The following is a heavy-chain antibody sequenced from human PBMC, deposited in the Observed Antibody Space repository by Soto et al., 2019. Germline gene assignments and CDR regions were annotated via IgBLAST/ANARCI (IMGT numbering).Heavy chain of an antibody. D-gene: IGHD2-8*01. CDR1: GGSFSGYY. Sequence: SETLSLTCAVYGGSFSGYYWSWIRQPPGKGLEWIGEINHSGSTNYNPSLKSRVTISVDTSKNQFSLKLSSVTAADTAVYYCARGGPYCTNGVCYKRYYYYMDVWGKGTTVTVSS. J-gene: IGHJ6*03. CDR3: ARGGPYCTNGVCYKRYYYYMDV. CDR2: INHSGST. V-gene: IGHV4-34*01.